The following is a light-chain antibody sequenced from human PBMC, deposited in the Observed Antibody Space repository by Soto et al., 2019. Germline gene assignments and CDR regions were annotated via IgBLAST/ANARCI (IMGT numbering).Light chain of an antibody. CDR1: SSDVGGYNY. J-gene: IGLJ3*02. CDR3: SSYTSSSTWV. CDR2: EVS. V-gene: IGLV2-14*01. Sequence: QSALTQPASVSGSPGQSITISCTGTSSDVGGYNYVSWYQQFPGKAPKVMIYEVSNRPSGVSNRFSGSKSGNTASLAISGLQAEDEADYYCSSYTSSSTWVFGGGTKLTVL.